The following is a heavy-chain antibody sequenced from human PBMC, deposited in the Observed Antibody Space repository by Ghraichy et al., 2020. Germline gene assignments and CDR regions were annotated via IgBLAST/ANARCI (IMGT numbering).Heavy chain of an antibody. CDR1: GFSISAYW. Sequence: ESLNISCAASGFSISAYWMFWVRQVPGKGLVWVSCINNDGSRITYADSVKGRFTVSRDNAKNTLDVQMNSLRAEDAAVYYCARGGFQHGLDVWGQGTTLTVSS. CDR2: INNDGSRI. J-gene: IGHJ6*02. V-gene: IGHV3-74*03. D-gene: IGHD2-2*01. CDR3: ARGGFQHGLDV.